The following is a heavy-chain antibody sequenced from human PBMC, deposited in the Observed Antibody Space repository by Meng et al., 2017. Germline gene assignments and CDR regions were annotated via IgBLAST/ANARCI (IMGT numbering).Heavy chain of an antibody. D-gene: IGHD5-12*01. J-gene: IGHJ4*02. CDR1: GYTFTSYD. CDR3: ARANTYSGYDYGY. V-gene: IGHV1-8*01. Sequence: QVQLVQSGAVVKKPGASVKVSCKASGYTFTSYDINWVRQATGQGLEWMGWMNPNSGNTDYAQKFQGRVTTTRNTSINTAYMELSSLRSDDTAVYFCARANTYSGYDYGYWGQGTLVTVSS. CDR2: MNPNSGNT.